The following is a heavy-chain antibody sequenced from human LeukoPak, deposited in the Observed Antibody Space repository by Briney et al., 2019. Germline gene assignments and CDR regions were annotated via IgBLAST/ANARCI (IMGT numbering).Heavy chain of an antibody. CDR2: ISDDFGT. Sequence: PGGSLRLSCAASGFTFSRYAVSYLRQAPGKGLEWVAAISDDFGTYHADSVKGRFTISRDNSRNTLYLQMTSLRAEDTAVYYCACYGIAPPYWGQGTLVTVSS. CDR3: ACYGIAPPY. CDR1: GFTFSRYA. V-gene: IGHV3-23*01. D-gene: IGHD2-15*01. J-gene: IGHJ4*02.